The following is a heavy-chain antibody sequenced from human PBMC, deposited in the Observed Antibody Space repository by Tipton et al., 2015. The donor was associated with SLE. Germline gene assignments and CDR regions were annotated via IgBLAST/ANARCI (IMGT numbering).Heavy chain of an antibody. CDR1: GFIFDDYG. CDR2: ILWNDNT. V-gene: IGHV3-20*04. CDR3: AAYYYGSGYYFDY. Sequence: SLRLSCVTSGFIFDDYGMSWVRQAPGKGLEWVSGILWNDNTNYADSVKGRFTISRDKAKNSLYLQMDSLRAEDTALYYCAAYYYGSGYYFDYWGRGALVTVSS. D-gene: IGHD3-10*01. J-gene: IGHJ4*02.